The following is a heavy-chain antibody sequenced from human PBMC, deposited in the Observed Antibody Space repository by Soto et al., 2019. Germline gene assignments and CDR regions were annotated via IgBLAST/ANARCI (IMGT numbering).Heavy chain of an antibody. Sequence: SETLSLTCTVSGGSISSSSYYCRWIRQPPGKGPEWIGSIHYSVSTYHTPSLKSRVTISVDTSKNQFSLKLSSVTAADTAVYYCARHSLQNVVAVIDATLNCFDPWGQGTMVTVSS. J-gene: IGHJ5*02. CDR1: GGSISSSSYY. D-gene: IGHD2-15*01. CDR2: IHYSVST. CDR3: ARHSLQNVVAVIDATLNCFDP. V-gene: IGHV4-39*01.